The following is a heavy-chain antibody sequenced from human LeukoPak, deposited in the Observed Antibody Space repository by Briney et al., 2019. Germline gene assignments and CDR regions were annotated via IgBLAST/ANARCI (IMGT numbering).Heavy chain of an antibody. CDR3: ARDGVPAARDL. Sequence: GGSLRLSWAASGFTFDDYTMHWVRHAPGEVLEWVSLISWDGGSTYYADSVKDRFTISRDNAKTSLYLHMNSLRAEDTAVYYCARDGVPAARDLWGQGTMVIVSS. CDR1: GFTFDDYT. CDR2: ISWDGGST. J-gene: IGHJ3*01. D-gene: IGHD2-2*01. V-gene: IGHV3-43*01.